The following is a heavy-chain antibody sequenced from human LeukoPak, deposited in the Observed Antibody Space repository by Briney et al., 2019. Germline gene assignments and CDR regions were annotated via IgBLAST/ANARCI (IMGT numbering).Heavy chain of an antibody. D-gene: IGHD6-19*01. CDR2: INPNSGGT. CDR1: GYTFTGYY. V-gene: IGHV1-2*02. Sequence: ASVKVSCKASGYTFTGYYMLWVRQAPGQGFEWMGWINPNSGGTNYAQKFQGRVTMTRDTSISTAYMELSRLRSDDTAVYYCARVPGRTIAVAGTGYFDYWGQGTLVTVSS. J-gene: IGHJ4*02. CDR3: ARVPGRTIAVAGTGYFDY.